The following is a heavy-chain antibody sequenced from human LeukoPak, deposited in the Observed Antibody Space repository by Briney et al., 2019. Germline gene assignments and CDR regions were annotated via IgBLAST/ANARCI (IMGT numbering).Heavy chain of an antibody. CDR1: GGSFSGYY. V-gene: IGHV4-34*01. J-gene: IGHJ4*02. CDR3: ARGFSGYCTNGVCYHSQIYYFDY. Sequence: SETLSLTCAVYGGSFSGYYWSWIRQPPGKGLEWIGEINHSGSTNYNPSLKSRVTISVDTSKNQFSLKLSSVTAADTAVYYSARGFSGYCTNGVCYHSQIYYFDYWGQGTLVTVSS. CDR2: INHSGST. D-gene: IGHD2-8*01.